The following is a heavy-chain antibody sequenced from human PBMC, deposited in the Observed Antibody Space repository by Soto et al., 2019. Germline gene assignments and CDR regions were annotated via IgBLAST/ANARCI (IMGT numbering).Heavy chain of an antibody. CDR1: GGSISSSSYY. Sequence: PSETLSLTCTVSGGSISSSSYYWGWIRQPPGKGLEWIGSIYYSGSTYYNPSLKSRVTISVETSKNQFSLKLSSVPAADTAVNYCARHESGYSYVFPEYYFDYWGQGTMVTVSS. CDR2: IYYSGST. D-gene: IGHD5-18*01. V-gene: IGHV4-39*01. CDR3: ARHESGYSYVFPEYYFDY. J-gene: IGHJ4*02.